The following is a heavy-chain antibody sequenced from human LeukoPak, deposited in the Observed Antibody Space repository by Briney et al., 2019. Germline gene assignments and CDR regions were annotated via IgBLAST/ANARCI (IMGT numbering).Heavy chain of an antibody. D-gene: IGHD3-16*02. Sequence: SETLSLTCTVSGASTSSYYWSWLRQPARKGLEWIGRIYTSGSTKYNPSLKSRVIMTGDTSKNQVSLKLSSVTSADPAVYYCARVGGLGELSYLDYWGQGTLVSVSS. CDR3: ARVGGLGELSYLDY. CDR1: GASTSSYY. J-gene: IGHJ4*02. CDR2: IYTSGST. V-gene: IGHV4-4*07.